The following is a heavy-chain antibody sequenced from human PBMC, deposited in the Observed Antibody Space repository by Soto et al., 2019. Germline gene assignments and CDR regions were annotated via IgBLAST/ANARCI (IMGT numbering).Heavy chain of an antibody. J-gene: IGHJ6*02. Sequence: SETLSLTCTVSGGSISSSSYYWGWIRQPPGKGLEWIGSIYYSGSTYYNPSLKSRVTISVDTSKNQFSLKLSSVTAADTAVYYCARQSTGRYYYYGMDVWVQGTTVT. D-gene: IGHD2-8*02. CDR2: IYYSGST. CDR3: ARQSTGRYYYYGMDV. CDR1: GGSISSSSYY. V-gene: IGHV4-39*01.